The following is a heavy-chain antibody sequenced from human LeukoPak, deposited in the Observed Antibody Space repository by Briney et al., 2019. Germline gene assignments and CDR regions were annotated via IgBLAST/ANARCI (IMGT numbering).Heavy chain of an antibody. CDR3: ARGNMVRGVMGWFDP. CDR1: GGSISSGSYY. D-gene: IGHD3-10*01. Sequence: SQTLSLTCTVSGGSISSGSYYWSWIRQPAGKGLEWIGHIYTSGSTNYNPSLKSRVTISVDTSKNQFSLKLSSVTAADTAVYYCARGNMVRGVMGWFDPWGQGTLVTVSS. CDR2: IYTSGST. V-gene: IGHV4-61*09. J-gene: IGHJ5*02.